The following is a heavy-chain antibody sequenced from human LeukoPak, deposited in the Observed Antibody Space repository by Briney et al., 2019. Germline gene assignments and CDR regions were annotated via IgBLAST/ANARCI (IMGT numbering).Heavy chain of an antibody. V-gene: IGHV3-23*01. Sequence: GGSLRLSCAASGFTFSSSAMSWVRQAPGKGLEWVSAISNNGGYTYYADSVQGRFTISRDNSKNTLYLQMNSLRAEDTAVYYCAKDSSYDSSGYYYRALDYFDYWGQGTLVTVSS. CDR2: ISNNGGYT. CDR1: GFTFSSSA. J-gene: IGHJ4*02. D-gene: IGHD3-22*01. CDR3: AKDSSYDSSGYYYRALDYFDY.